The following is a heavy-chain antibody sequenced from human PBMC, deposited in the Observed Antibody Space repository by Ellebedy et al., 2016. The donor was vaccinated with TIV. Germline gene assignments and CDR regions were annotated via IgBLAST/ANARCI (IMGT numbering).Heavy chain of an antibody. CDR2: IVPGDSDI. CDR1: GYSFTSYW. Sequence: GESLKISCKGSGYSFTSYWIGWVRQMPGKGLEWMGIIVPGDSDIRYSPSFQGQVTMSADKSINTAYLQWSSLKASDTAMYYCARLKRYYDSSGYSHWYFDLWGRGTLVTVSS. CDR3: ARLKRYYDSSGYSHWYFDL. J-gene: IGHJ2*01. V-gene: IGHV5-51*01. D-gene: IGHD3-22*01.